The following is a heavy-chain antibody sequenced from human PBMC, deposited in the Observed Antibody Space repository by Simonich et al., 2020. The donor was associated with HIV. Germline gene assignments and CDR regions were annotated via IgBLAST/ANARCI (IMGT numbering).Heavy chain of an antibody. V-gene: IGHV4-34*01. J-gene: IGHJ4*02. D-gene: IGHD3-3*01. CDR2: INHSGIT. Sequence: QVQLQQWGAGLLKPSETLSLTCAVYGGSFSGYYWCWIRQPPGKGLELIREINHSGITNYKSSLNSRSTISVDKSKNQFSLKLSSVTAADTAIYYCARRDRELILYFDYWGQGNLVTVSS. CDR3: ARRDRELILYFDY. CDR1: GGSFSGYY.